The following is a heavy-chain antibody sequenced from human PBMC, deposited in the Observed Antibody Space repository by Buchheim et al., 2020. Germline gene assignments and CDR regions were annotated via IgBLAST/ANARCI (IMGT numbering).Heavy chain of an antibody. Sequence: EVQLVESGGGLVEPGGSLRLSCAASGFTFSNYEMHWVRQVIGKGLEWVSTIGVGGDTYYPGSVKGRFTISRENAKNSLYLQMSSLRAGGTAVYYCSRGAGELELRTMDVWGQGTT. CDR1: GFTFSNYE. CDR3: SRGAGELELRTMDV. J-gene: IGHJ6*02. CDR2: IGVGGDT. D-gene: IGHD1-7*01. V-gene: IGHV3-13*04.